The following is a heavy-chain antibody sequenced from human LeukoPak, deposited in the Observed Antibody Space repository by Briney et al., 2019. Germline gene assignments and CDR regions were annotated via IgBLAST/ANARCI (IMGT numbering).Heavy chain of an antibody. J-gene: IGHJ6*02. CDR3: AREGWFGELPPGGMDV. D-gene: IGHD3-10*01. V-gene: IGHV3-30-3*01. Sequence: GGSLRLSCAASGFTFSSYAMHWVRQAPGKGLEWVAVISYDGSNKYYADSVKGRFTISRDNSKNTLYLQMNSLRAEDTAVYYCAREGWFGELPPGGMDVWGQGTTVTVSS. CDR2: ISYDGSNK. CDR1: GFTFSSYA.